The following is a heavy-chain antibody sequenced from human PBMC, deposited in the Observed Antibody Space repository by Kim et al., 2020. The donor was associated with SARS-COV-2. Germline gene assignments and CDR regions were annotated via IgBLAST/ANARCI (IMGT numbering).Heavy chain of an antibody. CDR3: ARSGSYLTSPFDY. Sequence: GGSLRLSCAASGFTFSSYWIHWVRQVPGKGLVWVSRINSDGSDITYADSVKGRSTISRDNAKNTVSLQMNALRADDTAVYYCARSGSYLTSPFDYWGQGTLVTVSS. J-gene: IGHJ4*02. CDR2: INSDGSDI. D-gene: IGHD1-26*01. CDR1: GFTFSSYW. V-gene: IGHV3-74*01.